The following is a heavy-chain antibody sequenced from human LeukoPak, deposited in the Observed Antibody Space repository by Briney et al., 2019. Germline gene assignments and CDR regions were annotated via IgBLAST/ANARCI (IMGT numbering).Heavy chain of an antibody. CDR2: IYYSGST. CDR1: GGSLSSYY. D-gene: IGHD2/OR15-2a*01. CDR3: APFLRGYFDY. Sequence: SETLSLTCTVPGGSLSSYYWSWIRQTPGKGLERIGYIYYSGSTNYSPSLKSRFTISVDTSKNQFSRKLSSVTAADTAVYYCAPFLRGYFDYWGQGTLVTVSS. V-gene: IGHV4-59*01. J-gene: IGHJ4*02.